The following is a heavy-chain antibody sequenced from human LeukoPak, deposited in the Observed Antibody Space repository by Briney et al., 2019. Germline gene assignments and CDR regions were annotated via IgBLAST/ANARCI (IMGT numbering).Heavy chain of an antibody. J-gene: IGHJ4*02. CDR1: GGSFSGYY. Sequence: SETLSLTCAVYGGSFSGYYWSWIRQPPGKGLEWIGEINHSGSTNYNPSLKSRVTISVDTSKNQFSLKLSSVTAADTAVYCCARLTSRYSSSWAYWGQGTLVTVSS. CDR3: ARLTSRYSSSWAY. V-gene: IGHV4-34*01. D-gene: IGHD6-13*01. CDR2: INHSGST.